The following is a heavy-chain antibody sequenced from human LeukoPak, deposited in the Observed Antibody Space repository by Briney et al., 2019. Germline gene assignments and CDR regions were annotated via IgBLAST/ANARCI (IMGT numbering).Heavy chain of an antibody. Sequence: GGSLRLSCVASGFSFRNYGMHWVRQAPGKGLEWVTFIRSDSSYKYYADSVKGRFTTSRDNSKSTLDLQMNSLRPEDTALYYCARDRGVSGNYYDYWGQGTLVTVSS. CDR2: IRSDSSYK. CDR3: ARDRGVSGNYYDY. CDR1: GFSFRNYG. V-gene: IGHV3-30*02. J-gene: IGHJ4*02. D-gene: IGHD3-10*01.